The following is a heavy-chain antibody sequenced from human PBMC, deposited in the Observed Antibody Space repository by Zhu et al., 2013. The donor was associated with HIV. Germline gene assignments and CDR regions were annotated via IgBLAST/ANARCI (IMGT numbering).Heavy chain of an antibody. D-gene: IGHD6-6*01. CDR2: IIPIFGTA. CDR1: GGTFSSYA. Sequence: QVQLVQSGAEVKKPGSSVKVSCKASGGTFSSYAISWVRQAPGQGLEWMGGIIPIFGTANYAQKFQGRVTITADKSTSTAYMELSSLRSEDTAVYYCARVGQEQLVHYYYYGMDVWGQGTTVTVSS. V-gene: IGHV1-69*06. J-gene: IGHJ6*02. CDR3: ARVGQEQLVHYYYYGMDV.